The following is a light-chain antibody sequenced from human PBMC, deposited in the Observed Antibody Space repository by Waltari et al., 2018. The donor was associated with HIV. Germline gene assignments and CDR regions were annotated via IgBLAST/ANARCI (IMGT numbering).Light chain of an antibody. J-gene: IGKJ4*01. CDR2: GAS. CDR3: QQSYSIPRT. CDR1: QNINGY. Sequence: DIQMTQSPSSLSASVGDTVTITCRASQNINGYLNWYQQNLGKGPRLLIYGASSLHSGAPSRFSGNGSGTGFNLTITSLQLEDFATYYCQQSYSIPRTFGGGTKVEIQ. V-gene: IGKV1-39*01.